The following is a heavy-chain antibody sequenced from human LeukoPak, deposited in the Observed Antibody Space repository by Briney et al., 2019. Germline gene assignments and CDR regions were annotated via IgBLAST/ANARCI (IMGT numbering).Heavy chain of an antibody. Sequence: SGTLSLTCAVSGGSISSSNWWSWVRQPPGKGLEWIGEIYHRGSTNYNPSLKSRVTISVDKSKNQFSLKLSSVTAADTAVYYCARDTAPDYYYYGMDVWGQGTTVTVSS. CDR3: ARDTAPDYYYYGMDV. V-gene: IGHV4-4*02. J-gene: IGHJ6*02. D-gene: IGHD5-18*01. CDR1: GGSISSSNW. CDR2: IYHRGST.